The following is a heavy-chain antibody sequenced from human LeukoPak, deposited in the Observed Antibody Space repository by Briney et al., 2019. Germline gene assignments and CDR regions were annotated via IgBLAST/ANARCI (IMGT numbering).Heavy chain of an antibody. CDR3: ARDRTNYYMDV. CDR2: IYTSGST. V-gene: IGHV4-61*02. CDR1: GGPISSGSYY. Sequence: PSETLSLTCTVSGGPISSGSYYWSWIRQPAGKGLEWIGRIYTSGSTNYNPSLKSRVTISVDTSKNQFSLKLSSVTAADTAVYYCARDRTNYYMDVWGKGTTVTVSS. J-gene: IGHJ6*03.